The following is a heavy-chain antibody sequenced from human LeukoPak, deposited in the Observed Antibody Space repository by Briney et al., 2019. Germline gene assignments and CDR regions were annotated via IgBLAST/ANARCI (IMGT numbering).Heavy chain of an antibody. J-gene: IGHJ5*02. Sequence: PGGSLRLSCAASGFTFSSYEMNRVPQAPGKGLEWVSYISSSGSTIYYADSVKGRFTISRDNAKNSLYLQMNSLRAEDTAVYYCARDPGTAMVTVSGPNWFDPWGQGILVTVSS. CDR1: GFTFSSYE. CDR2: ISSSGSTI. V-gene: IGHV3-48*03. CDR3: ARDPGTAMVTVSGPNWFDP. D-gene: IGHD5-18*01.